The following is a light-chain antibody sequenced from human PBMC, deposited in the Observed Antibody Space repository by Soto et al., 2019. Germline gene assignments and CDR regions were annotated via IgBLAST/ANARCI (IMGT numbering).Light chain of an antibody. Sequence: EIAMTQSPATLSVSPGERATLSCRAXXSISTELAWYQQIPGQPPRLLIYSASTRATGVPARFTGSGSGSEFTLTISGLQSEDFAIYYCQQGHNWPLTFGQGTRLEI. CDR1: XSISTE. J-gene: IGKJ2*01. CDR2: SAS. V-gene: IGKV3-15*01. CDR3: QQGHNWPLT.